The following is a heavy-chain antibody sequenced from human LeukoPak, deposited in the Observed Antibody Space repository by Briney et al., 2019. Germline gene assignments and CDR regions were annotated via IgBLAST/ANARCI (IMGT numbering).Heavy chain of an antibody. Sequence: SETLSLTCTVSGGSISSYYWSWIRQPAGKALEWIGRIYTSGSTNYNPSLKSRVTMSVDTSKNQFSLKLSSVTAADTAVYYCAREDRSSSWYGRWGYWGQGTLVTVSS. CDR2: IYTSGST. D-gene: IGHD6-13*01. J-gene: IGHJ4*02. V-gene: IGHV4-4*07. CDR1: GGSISSYY. CDR3: AREDRSSSWYGRWGY.